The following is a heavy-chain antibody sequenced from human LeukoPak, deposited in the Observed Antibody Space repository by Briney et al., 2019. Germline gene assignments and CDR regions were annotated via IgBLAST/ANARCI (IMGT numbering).Heavy chain of an antibody. D-gene: IGHD6-13*01. CDR3: ARTKAAAGSDWFDP. CDR2: IYYSGST. Sequence: PSETLSLTCTVSGGSISTYYWSWIRQPPGKGLEWIGYIYYSGSTNYNPSLKSRVTISVDTSKNQLSPKLSSVTAADTAVYYCARTKAAAGSDWFDPWGQGTLVTVSS. V-gene: IGHV4-59*08. J-gene: IGHJ5*02. CDR1: GGSISTYY.